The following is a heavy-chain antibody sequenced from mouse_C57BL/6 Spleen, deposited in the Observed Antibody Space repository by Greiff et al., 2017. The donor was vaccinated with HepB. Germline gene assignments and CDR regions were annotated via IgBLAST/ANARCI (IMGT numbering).Heavy chain of an antibody. CDR2: IYPGDGDT. V-gene: IGHV1-82*01. D-gene: IGHD2-12*01. Sequence: VKLQESGPELVKPGASVKLSCKASGYAFSSSWMNWVKQRPGKGLEWIGRIYPGDGDTNYNGKFKGKATLTADKSSSTAYMQLSSLTSEDSAVYCGARDYTGDYYAMDYWGQGTSVTVSS. J-gene: IGHJ4*01. CDR1: GYAFSSSW. CDR3: ARDYTGDYYAMDY.